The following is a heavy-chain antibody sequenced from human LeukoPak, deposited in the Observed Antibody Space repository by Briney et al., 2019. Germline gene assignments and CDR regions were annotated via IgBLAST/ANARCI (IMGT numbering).Heavy chain of an antibody. V-gene: IGHV3-23*01. CDR3: AKVPYYDSSSFYAFDI. CDR1: GFTFSSYA. D-gene: IGHD3-22*01. Sequence: GGSLRLSCAASGFTFSSYAMSWVRQAPGKGLEWVSAISGSGGSTYYADSVKGRSTISRDNSKNTLYLQMNSLRAEDTAVYYCAKVPYYDSSSFYAFDIWGQGTMVTVSS. CDR2: ISGSGGST. J-gene: IGHJ3*02.